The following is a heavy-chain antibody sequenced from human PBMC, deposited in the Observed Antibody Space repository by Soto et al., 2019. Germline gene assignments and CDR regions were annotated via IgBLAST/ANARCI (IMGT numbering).Heavy chain of an antibody. D-gene: IGHD3-10*01. CDR1: RYTFTSFA. Sequence: QVQLVQSGPEVKIPGATVKVSCKASRYTFTSFAFIWVRQAPGQGLEWMGWISAYNGNTNYAQQFHGRVTMTTDTSTNTAYLELRSLRSDDTAVYYCAVDELRGYFDYWGQGTPVTVSS. V-gene: IGHV1-18*04. CDR3: AVDELRGYFDY. J-gene: IGHJ4*02. CDR2: ISAYNGNT.